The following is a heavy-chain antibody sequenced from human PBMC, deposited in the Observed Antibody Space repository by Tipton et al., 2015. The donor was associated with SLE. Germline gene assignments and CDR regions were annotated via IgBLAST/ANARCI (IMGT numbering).Heavy chain of an antibody. D-gene: IGHD3-16*02. CDR2: INHGGST. J-gene: IGHJ3*02. Sequence: TLSLTCTVSGDSISNGDDYWSWIRQPPGKSLEWIGEINHGGSTNYNPSPKSRVTISVDTSKNQFSLKLSSVTAADTAVYYCAQAHLWGSYRYASDIWGQGTMVTVSS. CDR3: AQAHLWGSYRYASDI. CDR1: GDSISNGDDY. V-gene: IGHV4-30-2*01.